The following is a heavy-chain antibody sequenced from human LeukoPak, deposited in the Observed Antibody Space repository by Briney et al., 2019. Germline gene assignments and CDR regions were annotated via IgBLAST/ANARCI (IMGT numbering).Heavy chain of an antibody. D-gene: IGHD6-13*01. J-gene: IGHJ4*02. V-gene: IGHV1-2*06. CDR2: INPNSGGT. CDR1: GYTFTGYY. CDR3: ARESAAGTSPDY. Sequence: ASVKVSCKASGYTFTGYYMHWVPQAPRQGLEWMGRINPNSGGTNYAQKFQGRVTMTRDTSISTAYMELSRLRSDDTAVYYCARESAAGTSPDYWGQGTLVTVSS.